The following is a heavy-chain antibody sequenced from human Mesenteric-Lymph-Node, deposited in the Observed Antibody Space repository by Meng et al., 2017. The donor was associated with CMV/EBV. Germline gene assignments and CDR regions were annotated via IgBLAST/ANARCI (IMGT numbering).Heavy chain of an antibody. CDR1: GFTFSSYE. J-gene: IGHJ6*02. Sequence: GGSLRLSCAASGFTFSSYEMNWARQAPGKGLEWVSYISSRNSFIYYADSVKGRFTISRDNAKKSLYLQMNSLRAEDTAVYYCARDRLAYYDETGPTRAYGMDVWGQGTTVTVSS. CDR3: ARDRLAYYDETGPTRAYGMDV. CDR2: ISSRNSFI. D-gene: IGHD3-22*01. V-gene: IGHV3-21*05.